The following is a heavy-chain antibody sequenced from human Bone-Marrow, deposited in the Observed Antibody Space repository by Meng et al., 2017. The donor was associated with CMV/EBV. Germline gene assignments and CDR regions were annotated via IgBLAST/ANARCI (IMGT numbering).Heavy chain of an antibody. CDR1: GFTFSNAW. CDR3: TYRSSRLGSYLRDY. D-gene: IGHD1-26*01. V-gene: IGHV3-15*01. J-gene: IGHJ4*02. Sequence: GESLKISCAASGFTFSNAWMSWVRQAPGKGLEWVGRIKSKTDGGTTDYAAPVKGRFTISRDDSKNTLYLQMNSLKTEDTAVYYCTYRSSRLGSYLRDYWGQGTLVTVSS. CDR2: IKSKTDGGTT.